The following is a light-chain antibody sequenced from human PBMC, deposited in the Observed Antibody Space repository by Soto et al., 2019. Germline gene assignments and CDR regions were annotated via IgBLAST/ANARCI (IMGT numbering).Light chain of an antibody. CDR1: QTISRW. CDR3: QQYSSYWT. J-gene: IGKJ1*01. Sequence: DIQLTQTPSTLSASVGDEVTITCRASQTISRWLAWYQQKPGKVPKLLIYATSSLHSGVPSRFSGSGSGTDFTLSISSLQPEDFATYYCQQYSSYWTFGQGTKVE. CDR2: ATS. V-gene: IGKV1-5*01.